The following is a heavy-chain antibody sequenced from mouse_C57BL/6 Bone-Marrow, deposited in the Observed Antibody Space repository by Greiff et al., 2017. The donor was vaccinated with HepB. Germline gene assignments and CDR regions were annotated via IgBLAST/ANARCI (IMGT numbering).Heavy chain of an antibody. V-gene: IGHV14-1*01. CDR3: TTDGSSWNWYFDV. J-gene: IGHJ1*03. CDR2: IDPEDGDT. CDR1: GFNIKDYY. Sequence: DVKLQESGAELVRPGASVKLSCTASGFNIKDYYMHWVKQRPEQGLEWIGRIDPEDGDTEYAPKFQGKATMTADTSSNTAYLQLSSLTSEDTAVYYCTTDGSSWNWYFDVWGTGTTVTVSS. D-gene: IGHD1-1*01.